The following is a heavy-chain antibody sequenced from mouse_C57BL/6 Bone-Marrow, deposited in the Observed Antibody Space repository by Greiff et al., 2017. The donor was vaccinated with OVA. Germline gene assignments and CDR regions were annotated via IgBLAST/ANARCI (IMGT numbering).Heavy chain of an antibody. CDR2: IDPSDSYT. Sequence: QVQLQQPGAELVKPGASVKLSCKASGYTFTSYWMQWVKQRPGQGLEWIGEIDPSDSYTNYNQKFKGKATLTVDTSSSTAYMQLSSLTSEDSAVYYCAKEGDYYVSPPYYFDYWGQGTTLTVSS. J-gene: IGHJ2*01. D-gene: IGHD1-1*01. CDR3: AKEGDYYVSPPYYFDY. V-gene: IGHV1-50*01. CDR1: GYTFTSYW.